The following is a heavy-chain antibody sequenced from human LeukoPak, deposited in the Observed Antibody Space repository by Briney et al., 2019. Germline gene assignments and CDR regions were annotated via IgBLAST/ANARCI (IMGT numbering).Heavy chain of an antibody. CDR1: GGSFSGYY. V-gene: IGHV4-34*01. Sequence: PSETLSLTCAVYGGSFSGYYWSWIRQPPGKGLEWIGEINHSGSTNYNPSLKSRVTISVDTSKNQFSLKLSSVTAADTAVYYCARGPLDCSSTSCYAENYYYYYYMDVWGKGTTVTVSS. CDR2: INHSGST. D-gene: IGHD2-2*01. CDR3: ARGPLDCSSTSCYAENYYYYYYMDV. J-gene: IGHJ6*03.